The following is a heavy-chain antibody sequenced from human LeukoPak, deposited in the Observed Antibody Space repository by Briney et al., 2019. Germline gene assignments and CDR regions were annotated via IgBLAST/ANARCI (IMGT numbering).Heavy chain of an antibody. Sequence: PSETLSLTCTVFGGSISSGDYYWSWIRQPPGKGLEWIGYIYYSGGTYYNPSLKSRVTISVDTSKNQFSLKLSSVTAADTAVYYCARVDSEPYCGGDCYPNWFDPWGQGTLVTVSS. D-gene: IGHD2-21*02. CDR1: GGSISSGDYY. CDR2: IYYSGGT. CDR3: ARVDSEPYCGGDCYPNWFDP. V-gene: IGHV4-30-4*01. J-gene: IGHJ5*02.